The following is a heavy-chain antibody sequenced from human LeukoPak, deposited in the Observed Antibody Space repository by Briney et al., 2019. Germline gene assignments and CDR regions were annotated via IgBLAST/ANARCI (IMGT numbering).Heavy chain of an antibody. CDR1: GGTFSSYA. D-gene: IGHD5-18*01. J-gene: IGHJ4*02. CDR3: ARQRGGYSYASPEYYFDY. Sequence: SVKVSCKASGGTFSSYAISWVRQAPGQGLEWMGGIIPILGTANYAQKFQGRVTITADESTSTAYMELSSLRSEDTAVYYCARQRGGYSYASPEYYFDYWGQGTLVTVSS. CDR2: IIPILGTA. V-gene: IGHV1-69*13.